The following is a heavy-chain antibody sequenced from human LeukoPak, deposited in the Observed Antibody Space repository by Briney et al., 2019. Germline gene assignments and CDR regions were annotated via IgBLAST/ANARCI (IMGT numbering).Heavy chain of an antibody. CDR1: GGSISSSSYY. CDR2: IYYSGST. CDR3: AREGGYVTGLVDPDAFDI. V-gene: IGHV4-39*07. D-gene: IGHD3-9*01. Sequence: SQTLSLTCTVSGGSISSSSYYWGWIRQPPGKGLEWTGSIYYSGSTYYNPSLKSRVTITVDTSKNQFSLKLSSVTAADTAVYYCAREGGYVTGLVDPDAFDIWGQGTMVTVSS. J-gene: IGHJ3*02.